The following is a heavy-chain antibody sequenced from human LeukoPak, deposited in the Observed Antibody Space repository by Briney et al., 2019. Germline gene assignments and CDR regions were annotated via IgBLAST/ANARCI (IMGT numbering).Heavy chain of an antibody. CDR3: ARGGGYASPIGY. Sequence: SETLSLTCTVSGGSITSSSYYWGWIRQPPGKGLEWIGIIYFSGSTYCNPSLKSRVTISVDTSKNQFSLKLSSVTAADTAVYYCARGGGYASPIGYWGQGALVTVSS. CDR1: GGSITSSSYY. J-gene: IGHJ4*02. D-gene: IGHD5-12*01. V-gene: IGHV4-39*01. CDR2: IYFSGST.